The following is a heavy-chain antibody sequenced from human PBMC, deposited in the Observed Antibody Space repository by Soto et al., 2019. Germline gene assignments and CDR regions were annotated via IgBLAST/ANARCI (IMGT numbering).Heavy chain of an antibody. J-gene: IGHJ4*02. CDR2: IYPGDSDT. Sequence: GESVKISCKGSGYSFTSYWIGWVRQMPGKGLEWMGIIYPGDSDTRYSPSFQGQVTISADKSISTAYLQWSSLKASDTAMYYCARHQGYNWNDALFDYWGQGTLVTVSS. CDR1: GYSFTSYW. D-gene: IGHD1-1*01. V-gene: IGHV5-51*01. CDR3: ARHQGYNWNDALFDY.